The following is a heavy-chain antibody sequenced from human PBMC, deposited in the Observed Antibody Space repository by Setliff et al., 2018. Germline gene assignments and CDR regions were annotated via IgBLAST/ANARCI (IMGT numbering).Heavy chain of an antibody. CDR1: GFPFSTYA. CDR2: ISKDGDRT. D-gene: IGHD3-3*01. Sequence: PGGSLRLSCAASGFPFSTYAMHWVRQPPGKRLEYVSAISKDGDRTYYADSVKGRFTVSRDNSKNTLFLQMGSLRAEDMAVYFCATWNGYSIGYWGQGTLVTVSS. J-gene: IGHJ4*02. CDR3: ATWNGYSIGY. V-gene: IGHV3-64*02.